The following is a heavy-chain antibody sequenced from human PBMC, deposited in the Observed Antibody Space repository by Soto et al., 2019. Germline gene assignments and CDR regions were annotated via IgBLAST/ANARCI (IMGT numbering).Heavy chain of an antibody. Sequence: GGSLILSCAASGFTFSSYGMHWVRQAPGKGLEWVAVIWYDGSNKYYADSVKGRFTISRDNSKNTLYLQMNSLRAEDTAVYCCGRDRSSSWYPPYYGRDVWGQGTRATGSS. V-gene: IGHV3-33*01. D-gene: IGHD6-13*01. CDR3: GRDRSSSWYPPYYGRDV. CDR2: IWYDGSNK. J-gene: IGHJ6*02. CDR1: GFTFSSYG.